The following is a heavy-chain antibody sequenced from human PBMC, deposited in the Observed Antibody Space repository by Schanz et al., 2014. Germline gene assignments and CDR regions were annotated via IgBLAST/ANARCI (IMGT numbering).Heavy chain of an antibody. CDR2: IYIGGNT. J-gene: IGHJ4*02. CDR1: GFSVGNKY. D-gene: IGHD1-1*01. Sequence: EVQLLESGGGLVQPGRSLRLSCAASGFSVGNKYMNWVRQAPGKGLEWVSFIYIGGNTYYADSVKGRFTISRDNSKNTLYLQMNSLRPEDTAVYFCAKIERNEDWGQGTLVTVSS. V-gene: IGHV3-53*01. CDR3: AKIERNED.